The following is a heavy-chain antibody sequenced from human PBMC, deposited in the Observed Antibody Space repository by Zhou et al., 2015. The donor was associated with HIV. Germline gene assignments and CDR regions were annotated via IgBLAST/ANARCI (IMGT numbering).Heavy chain of an antibody. V-gene: IGHV1-69*06. D-gene: IGHD3-22*01. J-gene: IGHJ3*02. CDR1: GDTTKTYG. Sequence: QVHLVQSGAEMKMPGSSVKVSCKTSGDTTKTYGISWVRQAPGQRPEWMANIAPLLGATNYAQKLQGRVTITADKSTSTVYMELNSLRSEDTAMYFCATSSVNHDNAFETWGQGTKVIVSS. CDR2: IAPLLGAT. CDR3: ATSSVNHDNAFET.